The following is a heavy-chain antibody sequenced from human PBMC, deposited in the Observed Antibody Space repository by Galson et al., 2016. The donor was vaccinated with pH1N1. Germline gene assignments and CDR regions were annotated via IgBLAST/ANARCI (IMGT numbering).Heavy chain of an antibody. CDR3: ARQYDFGDYRGDAFDI. D-gene: IGHD4-17*01. V-gene: IGHV5-51*03. Sequence: QSGAEVKKPGESLKISCKASGYSFTRYWIAWVRQVPGKGLEWVGVVNPGGSTIRYSPPFQGQVTISSDKSINTAYLQWISLKASDTATYYCARQYDFGDYRGDAFDIWVQGTMVIVSS. CDR1: GYSFTRYW. J-gene: IGHJ3*02. CDR2: VNPGGSTI.